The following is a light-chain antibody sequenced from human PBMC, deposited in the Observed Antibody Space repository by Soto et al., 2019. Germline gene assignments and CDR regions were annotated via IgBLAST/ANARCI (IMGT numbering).Light chain of an antibody. V-gene: IGKV1-5*01. CDR2: DAS. J-gene: IGKJ1*01. CDR3: QQYGSSPWT. Sequence: DIQMTQSPSTLSASVGDRVTITCRASQSINSWLAWYQQKPGKAPQILIYDASTLKSGVPSRFSASGSGTEFTLIISSLQPDDFATYYCQQYGSSPWTFGQGTRWIS. CDR1: QSINSW.